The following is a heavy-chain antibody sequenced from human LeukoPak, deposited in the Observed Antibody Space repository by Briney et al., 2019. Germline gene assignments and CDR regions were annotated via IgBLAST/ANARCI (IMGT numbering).Heavy chain of an antibody. CDR3: ARGLSITGTTYGDAFDM. CDR2: IDPNSGGT. V-gene: IGHV1-2*02. CDR1: GYIFTGFY. J-gene: IGHJ3*02. D-gene: IGHD1-14*01. Sequence: ASVKVSCKASGYIFTGFYIHWVRQAPGQGLELMLWIDPNSGGTNYAQKFQGRVTMTRDTSITTAYMELSRLRSDDTAVYYCARGLSITGTTYGDAFDMWGQGTMVTVSS.